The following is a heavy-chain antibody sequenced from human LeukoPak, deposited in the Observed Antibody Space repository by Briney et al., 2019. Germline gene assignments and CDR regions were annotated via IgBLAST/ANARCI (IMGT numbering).Heavy chain of an antibody. CDR1: GFTFSSYS. CDR3: ARDRFGMDV. CDR2: ICSRSTYI. Sequence: KPGGSLRLSCATSGFTFSSYSMNWVRQAPGKGLEWVSSICSRSTYIYYADSVKGRFTISRDNAKNSLYLQMNSLGAEDTAVYYCARDRFGMDVWGQGTTVTVSS. J-gene: IGHJ6*02. V-gene: IGHV3-21*01.